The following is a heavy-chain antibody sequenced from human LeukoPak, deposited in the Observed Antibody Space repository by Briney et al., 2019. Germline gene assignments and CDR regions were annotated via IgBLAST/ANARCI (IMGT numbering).Heavy chain of an antibody. Sequence: ASVKVSCKASGGTFSSYAISWVRQAPGQGLEWMGRIIPILGIANYAQKFQGRVTITADKSTSTAYMELSSLRSEDTAVYYCAREQYSSSWYNSDAFDIWGQGTMVTVSS. V-gene: IGHV1-69*04. CDR2: IIPILGIA. J-gene: IGHJ3*02. D-gene: IGHD6-13*01. CDR3: AREQYSSSWYNSDAFDI. CDR1: GGTFSSYA.